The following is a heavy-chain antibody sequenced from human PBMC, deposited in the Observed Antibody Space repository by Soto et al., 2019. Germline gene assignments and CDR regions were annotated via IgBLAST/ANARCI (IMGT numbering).Heavy chain of an antibody. Sequence: VQLVESGGGLVKPGGSLRLSCAASGFTFSDYYMSWIRQAPGKGLEWVSYISSSGSTIYYADSVKGRFTISRDNAKNSLYLQMNSLRAEDTAVYYCARLTLLYSSSRRSAWFDPWGQGTLVTVSS. V-gene: IGHV3-11*01. D-gene: IGHD6-6*01. CDR3: ARLTLLYSSSRRSAWFDP. J-gene: IGHJ5*02. CDR1: GFTFSDYY. CDR2: ISSSGSTI.